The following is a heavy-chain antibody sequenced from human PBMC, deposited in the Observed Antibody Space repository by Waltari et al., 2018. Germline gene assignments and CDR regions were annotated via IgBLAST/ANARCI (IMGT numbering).Heavy chain of an antibody. V-gene: IGHV4-38-2*01. CDR3: ARGGFDTNSYFDL. CDR1: GYPIGRGFY. J-gene: IGHJ2*01. CDR2: VCHSGCT. D-gene: IGHD2-8*01. Sequence: QVQLHESGPGLLKPSETLSLTCAVSGYPIGRGFYLGWIRQPPGEDLGWIGGVCHSGCTFYNPSLKSRVTISMDTSKNQLSLKVTSVTAADTAIYYCARGGFDTNSYFDLWGRGTLVTVSS.